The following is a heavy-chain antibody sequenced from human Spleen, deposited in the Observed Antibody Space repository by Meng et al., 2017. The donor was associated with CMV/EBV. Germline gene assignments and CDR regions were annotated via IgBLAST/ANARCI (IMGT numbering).Heavy chain of an antibody. J-gene: IGHJ4*02. CDR3: ARGRIAAAGFFDY. V-gene: IGHV4-34*01. Sequence: QVQLRQWGAGLLKPSETLSLTCAVYGGSFSGYYWSWIRQPPGKGLEWIGEINHSGSTNYNPTLKSRVTISVDTSKNQFSLKLSSVTAADTAVYYCARGRIAAAGFFDYWGQGTLVTV. CDR2: INHSGST. D-gene: IGHD6-13*01. CDR1: GGSFSGYY.